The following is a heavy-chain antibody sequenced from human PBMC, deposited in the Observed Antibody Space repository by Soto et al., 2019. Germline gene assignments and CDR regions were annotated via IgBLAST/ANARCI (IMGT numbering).Heavy chain of an antibody. D-gene: IGHD3-10*01. CDR3: ARKYLPSYSSGSSSGMEV. J-gene: IGHJ6*01. CDR1: GACIPSPY. V-gene: IGHV4-34*01. CDR2: VNHSGST. Sequence: SDTLCRTCESYGACIPSPYWYCIRRPPGKGLEWIGEVNHSGSTNYNPSLKSRVTISVDTSKNQFSLKLSSVTAADTALYYCARKYLPSYSSGSSSGMEVWGPGTRVS.